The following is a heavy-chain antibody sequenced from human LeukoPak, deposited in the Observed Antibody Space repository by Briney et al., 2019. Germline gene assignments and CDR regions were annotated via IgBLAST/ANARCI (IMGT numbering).Heavy chain of an antibody. V-gene: IGHV3-21*01. CDR1: GFTLSSYS. Sequence: GGSLRLSCAASGFTLSSYSMNWVRQAPGKGLEWVSSISSSSSYIYYADSVKGRFTISRDNAKNSLYLQMNSLRAEDTAVYYCARVSPNDYSNGPYYYYYMDVWGKGTTVTVSS. CDR2: ISSSSSYI. D-gene: IGHD4-11*01. J-gene: IGHJ6*03. CDR3: ARVSPNDYSNGPYYYYYMDV.